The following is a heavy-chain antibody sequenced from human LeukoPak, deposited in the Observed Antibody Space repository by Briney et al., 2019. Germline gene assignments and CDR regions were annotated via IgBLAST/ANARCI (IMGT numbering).Heavy chain of an antibody. V-gene: IGHV4-59*08. J-gene: IGHJ3*02. CDR3: ARHDPSKNGAYDI. CDR2: IYYSGTT. CDR1: GGSINNYY. Sequence: SETLSLTCTVSGGSINNYYWSWIRQPPGKGPEWIGYIYYSGTTSYNPSLTSRVTISIDTSKNQFSLKLTSVTAADTAVYYCARHDPSKNGAYDIWGQGAMVTVSS. D-gene: IGHD4-11*01.